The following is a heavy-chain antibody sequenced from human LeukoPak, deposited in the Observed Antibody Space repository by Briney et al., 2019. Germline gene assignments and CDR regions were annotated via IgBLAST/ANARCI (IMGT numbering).Heavy chain of an antibody. Sequence: SETLSLTCTVSGDPISSYYWSWIRQPPGKGLEWIGYIYYSGSTNYNPSLKSRVTISVDTSKNQFSLKLSSVTAADTAVYYCARVHSYGFYYYYYGMDVWGQGTTVTVSS. D-gene: IGHD5-18*01. J-gene: IGHJ6*02. V-gene: IGHV4-59*01. CDR2: IYYSGST. CDR1: GDPISSYY. CDR3: ARVHSYGFYYYYYGMDV.